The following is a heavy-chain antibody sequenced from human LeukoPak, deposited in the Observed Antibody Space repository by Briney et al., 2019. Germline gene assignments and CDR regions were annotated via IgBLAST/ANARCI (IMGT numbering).Heavy chain of an antibody. D-gene: IGHD3-10*01. J-gene: IGHJ4*02. CDR1: GDSISSSSYY. CDR3: ARCKDYYVSGSYYKTFDY. V-gene: IGHV4-39*07. Sequence: SETLSLTCTVSGDSISSSSYYWGWIRQPPGKGLEWIGSISYSGSTYYNPSLKSRVTISVDTSKNQFSLKLSSVTAADTAVYYCARCKDYYVSGSYYKTFDYWGQGTLVTVSS. CDR2: ISYSGST.